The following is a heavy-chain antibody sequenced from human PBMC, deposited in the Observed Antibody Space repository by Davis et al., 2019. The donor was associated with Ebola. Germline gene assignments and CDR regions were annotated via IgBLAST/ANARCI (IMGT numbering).Heavy chain of an antibody. Sequence: PSETLSLTCTVSGGSISSSSYYWGWIRQPPGKGLEWIGSIYYSGSTNYNPSFKSRVTISVDTSKNQFSLKLSSVTAADTAVYYCARGAYDFWSGYPNWFDPWGQGTLVTVSS. CDR1: GGSISSSSYY. V-gene: IGHV4-39*07. J-gene: IGHJ5*02. D-gene: IGHD3-3*01. CDR2: IYYSGST. CDR3: ARGAYDFWSGYPNWFDP.